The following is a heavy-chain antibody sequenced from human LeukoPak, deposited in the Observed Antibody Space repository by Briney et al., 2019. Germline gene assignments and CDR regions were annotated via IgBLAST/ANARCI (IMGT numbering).Heavy chain of an antibody. Sequence: ASVKVSCKVSGNPLSEVSLHWVRQAPGKGLEGLGGFDPEDEEIIYAPKFQARVTLTADESTNTVFMRLTSLRSDDTAVYYCATDRSGYDLGYYGLDVWGRGTTVTVS. J-gene: IGHJ6*02. V-gene: IGHV1-24*01. CDR2: FDPEDEEI. CDR3: ATDRSGYDLGYYGLDV. D-gene: IGHD5-12*01. CDR1: GNPLSEVS.